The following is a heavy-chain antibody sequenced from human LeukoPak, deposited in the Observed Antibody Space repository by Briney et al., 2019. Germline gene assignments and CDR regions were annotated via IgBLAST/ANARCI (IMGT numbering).Heavy chain of an antibody. J-gene: IGHJ6*02. V-gene: IGHV1-2*04. Sequence: ASVKVPCKASGYTFTGYYMHWVRQAPGQGLEWMGWISPNSGGTNYAQKFQGWVTMTRDTSISTAYMELSRLRSDDTAVYYCAREGYDILTGYYTAPQRWGMDVWGQGTTVTVSS. CDR3: AREGYDILTGYYTAPQRWGMDV. CDR2: ISPNSGGT. D-gene: IGHD3-9*01. CDR1: GYTFTGYY.